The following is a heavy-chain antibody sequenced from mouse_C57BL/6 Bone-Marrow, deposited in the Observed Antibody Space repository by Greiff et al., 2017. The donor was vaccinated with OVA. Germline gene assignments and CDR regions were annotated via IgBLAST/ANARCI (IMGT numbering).Heavy chain of an antibody. D-gene: IGHD1-1*01. Sequence: VMLVESGAELARPGASVKLSCKASGYTFTSYGISWVKQRTGQGLEWIGEIYPRSGNTYYNEKFKGKATLTADKSSSTAYMELRSLTSEDSAVYFCAHGSSPFDYWGQGTTLTVSS. CDR1: GYTFTSYG. J-gene: IGHJ2*01. CDR2: IYPRSGNT. CDR3: AHGSSPFDY. V-gene: IGHV1-81*01.